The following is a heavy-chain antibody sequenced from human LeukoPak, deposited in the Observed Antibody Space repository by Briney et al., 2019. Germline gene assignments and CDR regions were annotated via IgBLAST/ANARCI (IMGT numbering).Heavy chain of an antibody. CDR1: GYTFTSYG. CDR2: ISAYNGYT. J-gene: IGHJ4*02. CDR3: ARPILYYYDSSGYYDY. Sequence: ASVKVSCKASGYTFTSYGISWVRQAPGQGLEWMGWISAYNGYTNYAQKLQGRVTMTTDTSTSTAYMELRSLRSDDTAVYYCARPILYYYDSSGYYDYWGQGTLVTVSS. D-gene: IGHD3-22*01. V-gene: IGHV1-18*01.